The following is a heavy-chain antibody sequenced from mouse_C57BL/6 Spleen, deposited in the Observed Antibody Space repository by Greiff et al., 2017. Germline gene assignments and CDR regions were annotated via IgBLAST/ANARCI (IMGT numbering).Heavy chain of an antibody. J-gene: IGHJ2*01. Sequence: QVQLQQPGAELVRPGSSLKLSCKASGYTFTSYWMHWVKQRPIQGLEWIGNIDPSDSETHYNQKFKDKATLTVDKSSSTAYMQLSSLTSEDSAVYYCARRNYGNYDYDYWGQGTTLTVSS. D-gene: IGHD2-1*01. V-gene: IGHV1-52*01. CDR2: IDPSDSET. CDR3: ARRNYGNYDYDY. CDR1: GYTFTSYW.